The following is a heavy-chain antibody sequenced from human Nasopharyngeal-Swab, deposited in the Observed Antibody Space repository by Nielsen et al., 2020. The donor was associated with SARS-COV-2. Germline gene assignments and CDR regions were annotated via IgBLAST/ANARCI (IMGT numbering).Heavy chain of an antibody. CDR2: ITSGNSV. CDR3: TRDFDAATGY. V-gene: IGHV3-21*05. CDR1: GFTFSPYT. J-gene: IGHJ4*02. Sequence: GESLKISCATSGFTFSPYTMTWVRQAPGKGLQWISYITSGNSVQYADSVKGRFTISRDNAKSTLYLQINSLRADDTAVYYCTRDFDAATGYWGQGTLVTVSS. D-gene: IGHD5-18*01.